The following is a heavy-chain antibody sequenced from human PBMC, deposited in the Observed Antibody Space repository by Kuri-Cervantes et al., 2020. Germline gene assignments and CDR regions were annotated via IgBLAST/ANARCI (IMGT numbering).Heavy chain of an antibody. CDR2: IYYSGST. D-gene: IGHD3-3*01. V-gene: IGHV4-59*12. J-gene: IGHJ6*02. Sequence: SETLSLTCTVSGGSISSYYWSWIRQPPGKGLEWIGYIYYSGSTNYNPSLKSRVTISVDTSKNQFSLKLSSVTAADTAVYYCARNTMTLRSHGMDVWDQGTTVTVSS. CDR1: GGSISSYY. CDR3: ARNTMTLRSHGMDV.